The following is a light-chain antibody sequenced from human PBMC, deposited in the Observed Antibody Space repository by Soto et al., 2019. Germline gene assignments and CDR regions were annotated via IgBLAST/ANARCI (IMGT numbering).Light chain of an antibody. CDR3: QQYGSSPKT. V-gene: IGKV3-20*01. J-gene: IGKJ1*01. CDR1: QSVSSSY. CDR2: GAS. Sequence: EIVLTQSPGTLSLSPGEIATLSCSASQSVSSSYLAWYQQKPGQAPRLPIYGASSRATGIPDRFSGSGSGTDFTLTISRLEPEDFAVYYCQQYGSSPKTCGQGTKGDIK.